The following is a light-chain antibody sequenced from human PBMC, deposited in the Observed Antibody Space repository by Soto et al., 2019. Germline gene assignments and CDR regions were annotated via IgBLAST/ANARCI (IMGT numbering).Light chain of an antibody. J-gene: IGKJ3*01. V-gene: IGKV3-15*01. CDR1: QSVSSN. CDR2: AAS. CDR3: QQYNNWPPIT. Sequence: EIVMTQSPATLSVSPGERATLSCRASQSVSSNLAWYQQKPGQGPRLLIYAASTRDTGIPARFSGSGSGTEFTLTISSLQSEDFAVYYCQQYNNWPPITFGPGNKVDIK.